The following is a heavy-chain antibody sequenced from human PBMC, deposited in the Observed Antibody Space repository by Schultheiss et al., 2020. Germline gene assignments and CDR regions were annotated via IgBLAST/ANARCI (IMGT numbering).Heavy chain of an antibody. Sequence: SETLSLTCTVSGGSISSSSYYWSWIRQPAGKGLEWIGRIYSSGSTNYKSSLKSRVTISVDTSKNQFSLKLSSVTAADTAVYYCARGCSGGSCRYYYHGMDVWGQGTTVTVSS. J-gene: IGHJ6*02. CDR3: ARGCSGGSCRYYYHGMDV. CDR2: IYSSGST. CDR1: GGSISSSSYY. D-gene: IGHD2-15*01. V-gene: IGHV4-61*02.